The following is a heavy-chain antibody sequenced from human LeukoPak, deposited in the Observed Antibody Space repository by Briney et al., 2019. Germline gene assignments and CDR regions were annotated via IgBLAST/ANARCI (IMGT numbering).Heavy chain of an antibody. CDR2: INTHNGHP. J-gene: IGHJ4*02. CDR3: ARDRITMVRGSDY. CDR1: GYIFINYG. D-gene: IGHD3-10*01. Sequence: ASVKASCKASGYIFINYGINWVRQAPGQGLEWMGWINTHNGHPTYAQGFTGRFVFSLDTSVSTAYLQITSLEAEDTAVYYCARDRITMVRGSDYWGQGTLVTVSS. V-gene: IGHV7-4-1*02.